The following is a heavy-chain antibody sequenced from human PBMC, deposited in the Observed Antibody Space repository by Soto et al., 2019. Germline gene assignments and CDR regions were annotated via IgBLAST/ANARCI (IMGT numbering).Heavy chain of an antibody. J-gene: IGHJ4*02. CDR3: AKGGGGDHGY. CDR1: GFIFSSSD. D-gene: IGHD2-21*02. V-gene: IGHV3-23*04. CDR2: ITTTGDRT. Sequence: EVQLVESEGGLVQPGGSLRLSCEASGFIFSSSDMSWVRQAPGKGLEWISSITTTGDRTHYADSVRGRFTISRDNSRKTVYLKLNSRRGEDTAVYYWAKGGGGDHGYWGQGTLVAVSS.